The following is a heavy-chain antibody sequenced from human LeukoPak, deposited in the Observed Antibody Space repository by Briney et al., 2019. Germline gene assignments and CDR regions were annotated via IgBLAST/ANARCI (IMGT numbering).Heavy chain of an antibody. CDR3: AKDKPPVIAVDAFDI. D-gene: IGHD6-19*01. CDR1: GFTFSSYG. V-gene: IGHV3-30*02. J-gene: IGHJ3*02. Sequence: LPGGSLRLSCAASGFTFSSYGMHWVRQAPGKGLEWVAFIRYDGSNKYYADSVKGRFTISRDNSKNTLYLQMNSLRAEDTAVYYCAKDKPPVIAVDAFDIWGQGTMVTVSS. CDR2: IRYDGSNK.